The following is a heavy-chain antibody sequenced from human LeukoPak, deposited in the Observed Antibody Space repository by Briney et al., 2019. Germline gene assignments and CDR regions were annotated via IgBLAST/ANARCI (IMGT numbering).Heavy chain of an antibody. J-gene: IGHJ4*02. CDR1: GFTFSNAW. D-gene: IGHD3-22*01. Sequence: GGCLRLSCAASGFTFSNAWMSWVRQAPGKGLEWAGRIKSKTDGGTTDYAAPVKGRFTISRDDSKNTLYLQMNSLKTEDTAVYYCTTGYYYDSSGYLYYFDYWGQGTLVTVSS. CDR3: TTGYYYDSSGYLYYFDY. CDR2: IKSKTDGGTT. V-gene: IGHV3-15*01.